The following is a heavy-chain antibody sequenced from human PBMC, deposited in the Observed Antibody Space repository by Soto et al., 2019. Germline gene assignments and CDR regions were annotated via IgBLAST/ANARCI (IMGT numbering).Heavy chain of an antibody. V-gene: IGHV3-23*01. D-gene: IGHD3-22*01. CDR1: GFTFSSYA. Sequence: GGSLRLSCAASGFTFSSYAMSWVRQAPGKGLEWVSAISGSGGSTYYADSVKGRFTISRDNSMNTLYLQMNSLRAEDTAVYYCAKDHYYYDSSGSFGMDVWGQGTTVTVSS. J-gene: IGHJ6*02. CDR3: AKDHYYYDSSGSFGMDV. CDR2: ISGSGGST.